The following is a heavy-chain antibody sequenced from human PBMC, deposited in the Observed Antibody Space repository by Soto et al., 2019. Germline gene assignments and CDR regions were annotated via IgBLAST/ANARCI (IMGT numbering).Heavy chain of an antibody. V-gene: IGHV1-3*01. CDR3: ARAVWFSDAFDL. CDR2: INAGNGNT. J-gene: IGHJ3*01. Sequence: QVQLVQSGAEVKKPGASVKVSCKASGYTFTSYAMHWVRQAPGQRLEWMGWINAGNGNTKYSQKFQGRVTITRDTSASTAYMELSSLRSEDTAVYYCARAVWFSDAFDLWGQGTMVTVSS. D-gene: IGHD2-21*01. CDR1: GYTFTSYA.